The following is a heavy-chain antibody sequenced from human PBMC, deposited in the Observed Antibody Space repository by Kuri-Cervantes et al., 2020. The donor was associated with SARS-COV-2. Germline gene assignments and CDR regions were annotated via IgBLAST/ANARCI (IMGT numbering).Heavy chain of an antibody. Sequence: ASVKVSCKASGYTFTGYYIHWVRQAPGQGLEWMGWINPNSGGTNSAQEFQGWVTMTRDTSISTAYMELSRLRSDDTAVYYCARAKCCSSTSCTARRGMDVRGQGTTVTVSS. CDR3: ARAKCCSSTSCTARRGMDV. V-gene: IGHV1-2*04. CDR1: GYTFTGYY. CDR2: INPNSGGT. J-gene: IGHJ6*02. D-gene: IGHD2-2*01.